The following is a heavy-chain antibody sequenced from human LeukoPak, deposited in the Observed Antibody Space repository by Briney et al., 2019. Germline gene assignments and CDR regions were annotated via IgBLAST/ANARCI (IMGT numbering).Heavy chain of an antibody. J-gene: IGHJ3*02. D-gene: IGHD3-3*01. CDR3: ARVFWEKDGFIGAFDI. CDR2: IGGSGDNT. Sequence: GGSLRLSCAASGFTFSSYAMSWVRQAPGKGLEWVSSIGGSGDNTYYADSVKGRFAISRDNSKNTLYLQMNSLRAEDTAVYYCARVFWEKDGFIGAFDIWGQGTMVTVSS. CDR1: GFTFSSYA. V-gene: IGHV3-23*01.